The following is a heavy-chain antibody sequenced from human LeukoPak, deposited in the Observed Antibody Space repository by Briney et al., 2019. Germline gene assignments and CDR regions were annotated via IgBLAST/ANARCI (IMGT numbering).Heavy chain of an antibody. Sequence: GGSLRLSCAASGFTFSSYAMSWVRQAPGKGLEWVSAISGSGGSTYYADSVKGRFTISRDNSKNTLYLQMNSLRAEDTAVYYCAKDPVAYCGGDCYSGHDYWGQGTLVTVSS. V-gene: IGHV3-23*01. D-gene: IGHD2-21*02. J-gene: IGHJ4*02. CDR1: GFTFSSYA. CDR2: ISGSGGST. CDR3: AKDPVAYCGGDCYSGHDY.